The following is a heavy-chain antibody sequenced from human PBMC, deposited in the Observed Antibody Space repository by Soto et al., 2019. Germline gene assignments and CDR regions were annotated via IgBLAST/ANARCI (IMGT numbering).Heavy chain of an antibody. Sequence: ASVKVSCKASGYIFTGYHIHWVRQAPGRGLEWMGWINPNSGDTEYAQNFQGRVTMTRDTSFNLVYMEMSGLMSDDTAVYYCARGARGTRGFDEMDIWGQGTTVTVSS. CDR2: INPNSGDT. D-gene: IGHD3-9*01. CDR3: ARGARGTRGFDEMDI. V-gene: IGHV1-2*02. J-gene: IGHJ6*02. CDR1: GYIFTGYH.